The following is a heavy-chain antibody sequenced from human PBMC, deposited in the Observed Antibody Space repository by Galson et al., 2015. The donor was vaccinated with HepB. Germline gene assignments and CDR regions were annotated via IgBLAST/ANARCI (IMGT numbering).Heavy chain of an antibody. CDR3: ARDAAYGGKSVGYFDL. D-gene: IGHD4-23*01. J-gene: IGHJ2*01. V-gene: IGHV1-18*04. CDR1: GYTFTSYG. CDR2: ISAYNGNT. Sequence: SVKVSCKASGYTFTSYGISWVRQAPGQGLEWMGWISAYNGNTNYAQKLQGRVTMTTDTSTSTAYMELRSLRSDDTAVYYCARDAAYGGKSVGYFDLWGRGTLVTVSS.